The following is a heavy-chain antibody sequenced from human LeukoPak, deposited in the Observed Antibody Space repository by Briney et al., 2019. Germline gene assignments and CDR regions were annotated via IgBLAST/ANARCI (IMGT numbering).Heavy chain of an antibody. J-gene: IGHJ5*02. Sequence: SGGSLRLSCAASGFTFSSYWMSWVRQAPGKGLEWVANIKQDGSEKYYVDSVKGRFTISRDNAKNSLYLQMNSLRAEDTAVYYCARDHYYGSGSYYASHWFDPRGQGTLVTVSS. V-gene: IGHV3-7*01. CDR3: ARDHYYGSGSYYASHWFDP. CDR1: GFTFSSYW. CDR2: IKQDGSEK. D-gene: IGHD3-10*01.